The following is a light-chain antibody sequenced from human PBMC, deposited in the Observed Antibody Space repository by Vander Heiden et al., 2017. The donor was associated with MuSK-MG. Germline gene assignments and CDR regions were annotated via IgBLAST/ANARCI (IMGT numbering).Light chain of an antibody. Sequence: QSVLTQPPSVSGAPGQRVTLPCTGRSSNIGTGTHVHWYQQLPGTAPKLLIYADNNRPSGVPDRFSGSKSGTSASLAITGLQAEDEADYYGQSYDTNLSGYVFGTGTKVTVL. J-gene: IGLJ1*01. CDR2: ADN. V-gene: IGLV1-40*01. CDR1: SSNIGTGTH. CDR3: QSYDTNLSGYV.